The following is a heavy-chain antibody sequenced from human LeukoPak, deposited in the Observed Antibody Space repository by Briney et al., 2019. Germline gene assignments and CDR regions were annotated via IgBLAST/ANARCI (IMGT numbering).Heavy chain of an antibody. J-gene: IGHJ5*02. CDR1: GFIFSNYA. D-gene: IGHD2-2*01. V-gene: IGHV3-30*01. CDR3: ARDCLSSYIVVVPAAMGWFDP. CDR2: ISYDGSNK. Sequence: GGSPRLSCAASGFIFSNYAMHWVRQAPGKGLEWVAVISYDGSNKYYADSVKGRFTISRDNSKNTLYLQMNSLRAEDTAVYYCARDCLSSYIVVVPAAMGWFDPWGQGTLVTVSS.